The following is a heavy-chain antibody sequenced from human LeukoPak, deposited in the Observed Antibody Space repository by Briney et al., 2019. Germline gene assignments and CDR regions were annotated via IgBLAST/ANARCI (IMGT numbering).Heavy chain of an antibody. CDR2: IRGVGGRT. Sequence: GGPLRLSGAASGLTFSTYAMSWVGQAPGRGLEGVPVIRGVGGRTYYADSVKGRFTISRDNSKNTLYLQMNSLRAEDTAVYYCARRGDHYDFWSGYIDYFDYWGQGTLVTVSS. D-gene: IGHD3-3*01. J-gene: IGHJ4*02. CDR1: GLTFSTYA. V-gene: IGHV3-23*01. CDR3: ARRGDHYDFWSGYIDYFDY.